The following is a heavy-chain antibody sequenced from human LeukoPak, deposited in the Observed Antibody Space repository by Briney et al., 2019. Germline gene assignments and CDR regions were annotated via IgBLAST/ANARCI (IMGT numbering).Heavy chain of an antibody. D-gene: IGHD6-13*01. CDR3: ARDSSRHAFDI. Sequence: GRSLRLSCAASGFTFDDYAMHWVRQAPGKGLEWVSGISWNSGSIGYADSVKGRFTISRDNAKNSLYLQMNSLRAEDTAVYYCARDSSRHAFDIWGQGTMATVSS. J-gene: IGHJ3*02. CDR1: GFTFDDYA. V-gene: IGHV3-9*01. CDR2: ISWNSGSI.